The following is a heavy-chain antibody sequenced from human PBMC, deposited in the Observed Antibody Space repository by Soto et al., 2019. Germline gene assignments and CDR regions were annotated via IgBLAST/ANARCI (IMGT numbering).Heavy chain of an antibody. CDR3: AIEYCSGGSCYLDY. CDR1: GYTFTSYG. CDR2: ISAYNGNT. D-gene: IGHD2-15*01. J-gene: IGHJ4*03. Sequence: ASVKLSCKASGYTFTSYGISSVRQASGQGLEWMGWISAYNGNTNYAQKLQGRVTMTTDTSTSTAYMELRSLRSDDTAVYYCAIEYCSGGSCYLDYSGQTTLVTVFS. V-gene: IGHV1-18*01.